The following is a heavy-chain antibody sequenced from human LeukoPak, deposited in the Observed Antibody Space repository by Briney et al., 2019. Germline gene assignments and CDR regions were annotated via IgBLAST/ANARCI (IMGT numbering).Heavy chain of an antibody. J-gene: IGHJ5*02. CDR1: GFTFSDYY. CDR3: ARDYHDSSGKRWFDP. V-gene: IGHV3-11*04. D-gene: IGHD3-22*01. CDR2: ISSSGSTI. Sequence: GGSLRLSCAASGFTFSDYYMSWIRQAPGKGLEWVSYISSSGSTIYYADSVKGRFTISRDNAKNSLYLQMNSLRAEDTAVYYCARDYHDSSGKRWFDPWGQGTLVTASS.